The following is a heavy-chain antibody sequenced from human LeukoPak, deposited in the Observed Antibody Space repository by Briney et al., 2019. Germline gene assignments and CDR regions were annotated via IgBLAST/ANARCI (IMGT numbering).Heavy chain of an antibody. V-gene: IGHV4-30-2*01. CDR1: GGAISSGGYS. CDR2: IYHSGST. Sequence: SQTLSLTCAVSGGAISSGGYSWSWFRQPPGQGLEWIGYIYHSGSTYYNPSLKSRVTISVDRSKNQCSLKLSSVTAADTAVYYCARARGCSSTSCYTKNRGYYYYGMDVWGQGTTVTVSS. D-gene: IGHD2-2*02. CDR3: ARARGCSSTSCYTKNRGYYYYGMDV. J-gene: IGHJ6*02.